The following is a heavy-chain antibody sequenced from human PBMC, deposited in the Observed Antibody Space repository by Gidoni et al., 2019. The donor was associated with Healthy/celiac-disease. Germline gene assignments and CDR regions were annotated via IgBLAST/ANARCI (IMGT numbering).Heavy chain of an antibody. CDR3: TTRGDVVVVAATPFDY. J-gene: IGHJ4*02. Sequence: AAPVKGRFTISRDDSKNTLYLQMNSLKTEDTAVYYCTTRGDVVVVAATPFDYWGQGTLVTVSS. V-gene: IGHV3-15*01. D-gene: IGHD2-15*01.